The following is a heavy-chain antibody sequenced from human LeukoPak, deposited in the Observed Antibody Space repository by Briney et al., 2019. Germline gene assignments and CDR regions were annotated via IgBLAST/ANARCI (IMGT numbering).Heavy chain of an antibody. CDR3: AKDRCSNGVGCYYYYMDV. V-gene: IGHV3-21*01. D-gene: IGHD2-8*01. CDR1: GFTSSTYT. CDR2: ISSSGLYI. J-gene: IGHJ6*03. Sequence: GGSLRLSCEVSGFTSSTYTMNWVRQAPGKGLEWVSSISSSGLYIYYADSVKGRFSISRDSSKNILYLQMNSLRAEDTAVYYCAKDRCSNGVGCYYYYMDVWGKGTTVTISS.